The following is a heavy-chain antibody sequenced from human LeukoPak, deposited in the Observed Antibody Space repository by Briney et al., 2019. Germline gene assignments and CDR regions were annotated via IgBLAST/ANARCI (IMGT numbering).Heavy chain of an antibody. CDR1: EYTFTGYY. CDR2: INPNSGGT. D-gene: IGHD3-22*01. V-gene: IGHV1-2*02. J-gene: IGHJ4*02. CDR3: ARVYDSSGYVLCY. Sequence: ASVKVSCKASEYTFTGYYMHWVLQAPGQGLEWMGWINPNSGGTNYAQKFQGRVTMTRDTSISTAYMELSRLRSDDTAVYYCARVYDSSGYVLCYWGQGTLVTVSS.